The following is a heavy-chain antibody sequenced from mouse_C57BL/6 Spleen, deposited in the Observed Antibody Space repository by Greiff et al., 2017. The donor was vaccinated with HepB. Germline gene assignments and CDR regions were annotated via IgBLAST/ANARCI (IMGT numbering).Heavy chain of an antibody. CDR3: AREGLRHAMDH. V-gene: IGHV1-55*01. J-gene: IGHJ4*01. CDR1: GYTFTSYW. D-gene: IGHD2-4*01. Sequence: QVQLQQPGAELVKPGASVKMSCKASGYTFTSYWITWVKQRPGQGLEWIGDIYPGSGSTNYNEKFKSKATLTVDTSSSTAYMQLSSLTSEDAAVYYCAREGLRHAMDHWGQGTSVTVSS. CDR2: IYPGSGST.